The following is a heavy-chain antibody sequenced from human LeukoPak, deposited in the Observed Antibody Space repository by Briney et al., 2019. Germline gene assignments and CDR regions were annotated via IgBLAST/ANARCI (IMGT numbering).Heavy chain of an antibody. CDR2: ISSSGSTI. CDR3: ARGDIVVVPAAPYDY. CDR1: GFTFSSYE. V-gene: IGHV3-48*03. J-gene: IGHJ4*02. D-gene: IGHD2-2*01. Sequence: GGSLRLSCAASGFTFSSYEMNWVRQAPGKGLEWVSYISSSGSTIYYADSVKGRFTISRDNAKNSLYLQMNSLRAEDTAVYYCARGDIVVVPAAPYDYWGQGTLVTVSS.